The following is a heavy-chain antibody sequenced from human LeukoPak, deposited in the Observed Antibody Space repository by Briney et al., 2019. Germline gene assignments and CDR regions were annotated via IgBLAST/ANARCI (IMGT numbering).Heavy chain of an antibody. CDR1: GYTFTSYY. V-gene: IGHV1-46*01. D-gene: IGHD2-15*01. Sequence: ASVKVSCKASGYTFTSYYIHWVRQAPGQGLEWMRIIIPSAGRTNYAQKFRGRVSMTTDMSTSTVYMELSSLRSEDTAVYYCAREYSGGNFDYWGQGTLVTVSS. J-gene: IGHJ4*01. CDR2: IIPSAGRT. CDR3: AREYSGGNFDY.